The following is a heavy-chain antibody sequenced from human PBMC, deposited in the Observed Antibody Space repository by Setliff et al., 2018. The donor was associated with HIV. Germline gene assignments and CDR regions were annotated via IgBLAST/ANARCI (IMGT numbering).Heavy chain of an antibody. V-gene: IGHV5-51*01. J-gene: IGHJ4*02. CDR3: ARHPKPYSTTWYVFDF. D-gene: IGHD6-13*01. CDR2: IYPDDSDT. CDR1: GYSFATYW. Sequence: GESLKISCKGSGYSFATYWSGWVRQMPGKGLEWVGVIYPDDSDTRYSPSFQGQVTISADKSINTAYLQWSGLKASDTAMYYCARHPKPYSTTWYVFDFWGQGTLVTVSS.